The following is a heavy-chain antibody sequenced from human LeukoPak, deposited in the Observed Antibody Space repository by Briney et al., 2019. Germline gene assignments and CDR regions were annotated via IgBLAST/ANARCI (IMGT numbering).Heavy chain of an antibody. CDR2: INHSGNT. D-gene: IGHD1-26*01. Sequence: IPSETLSLTCAVSSGSIASTTWWSWVRQPPGKGLEWIGEINHSGNTYYSPSLKSRVTISVDTSDNQFSLTLTSVTAADTAVYYCALGFHDVWELWGQGTLVTVSS. J-gene: IGHJ1*01. V-gene: IGHV4-4*02. CDR3: ALGFHDVWEL. CDR1: SGSIASTTW.